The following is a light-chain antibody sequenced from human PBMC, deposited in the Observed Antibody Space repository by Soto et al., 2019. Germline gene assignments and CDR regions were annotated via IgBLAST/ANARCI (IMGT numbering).Light chain of an antibody. V-gene: IGKV1-5*01. J-gene: IGKJ1*01. CDR3: QHYDGYPWT. Sequence: DIQMTQSPSTLSASVGDRVTVTCRASQNICSCLSWYQQKPGKAPNLLIYDASSLQTGVPSRFSGSGSGTEFTLTISSLQPDDFATYYCQHYDGYPWTFGQGTKVEIK. CDR1: QNICSC. CDR2: DAS.